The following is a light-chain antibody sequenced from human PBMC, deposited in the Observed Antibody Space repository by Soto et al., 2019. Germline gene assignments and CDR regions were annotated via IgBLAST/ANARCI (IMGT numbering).Light chain of an antibody. CDR2: AAS. CDR1: QRVSSGY. CDR3: QQYNDSPLT. Sequence: EIVLTQSPGTLSLSPGERATLSCRASQRVSSGYLAWYQQKPGQTPRLLIYAASTRDTDIPDRFNGSGSGTDFALTISRLEPEDFALYYCQQYNDSPLTFGPGTKVDVK. V-gene: IGKV3-20*01. J-gene: IGKJ3*01.